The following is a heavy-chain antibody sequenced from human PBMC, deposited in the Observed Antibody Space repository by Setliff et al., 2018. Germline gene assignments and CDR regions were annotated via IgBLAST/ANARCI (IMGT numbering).Heavy chain of an antibody. CDR3: VRLRRGPWHLDY. D-gene: IGHD2-15*01. V-gene: IGHV3-15*01. Sequence: GGSLRLSCVTSGFTFSHARMSWVRQAPGKGLEWVGHIKIINDGGTAEYAAVVKGRFTISRDNAKNSLNLQMNSLGADDTAVYYCVRLRRGPWHLDYWGQGVLVTVSS. CDR2: IKIINDGGTA. CDR1: GFTFSHAR. J-gene: IGHJ4*02.